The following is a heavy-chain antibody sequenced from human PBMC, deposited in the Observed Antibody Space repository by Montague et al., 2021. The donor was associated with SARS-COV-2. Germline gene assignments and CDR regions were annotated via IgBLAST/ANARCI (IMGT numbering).Heavy chain of an antibody. V-gene: IGHV4-39*01. D-gene: IGHD3-9*01. CDR1: GGSISSSSYY. CDR2: IYYSGST. J-gene: IGHJ6*02. CDR3: ARSAFRYFDRPGMDV. Sequence: SETLSLTCTVSGGSISSSSYYWGWIRQPPGKGLGWIGSIYYSGSTYYNPSLKSRVTISVDTSKNQFSLKLSSVTAADTAVYYCARSAFRYFDRPGMDVWGQGTTVTVSS.